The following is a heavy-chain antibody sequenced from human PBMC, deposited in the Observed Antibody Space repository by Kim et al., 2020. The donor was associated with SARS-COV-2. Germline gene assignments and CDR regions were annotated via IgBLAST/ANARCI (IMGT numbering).Heavy chain of an antibody. CDR3: ARSLAAAPFDY. V-gene: IGHV3-30-3*01. CDR2: ISYDGSNK. CDR1: GFTFSSYA. J-gene: IGHJ4*02. Sequence: GGSLRLSCAASGFTFSSYAMHWVRQAPGKGLEWVAVISYDGSNKYYADSVKGRFTISRDNSKNTLYLQMNSLRAEDTAVYYCARSLAAAPFDYWGQGTLVTVSS. D-gene: IGHD6-13*01.